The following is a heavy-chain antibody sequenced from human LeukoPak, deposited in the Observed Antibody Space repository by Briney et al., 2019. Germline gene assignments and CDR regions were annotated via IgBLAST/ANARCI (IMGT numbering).Heavy chain of an antibody. D-gene: IGHD3-9*01. CDR3: ARGRGLRYFDWSYYFDY. CDR2: ISSSSSYI. V-gene: IGHV3-21*01. Sequence: PGGSLRLSCAASGFTFSSYSINWVRQAPGKGLEWVSSISSSSSYIYYADSVKGRFTISRDNAKNSLYLQMNSLRAEDTAVYYCARGRGLRYFDWSYYFDYWGQGTLVTVSS. CDR1: GFTFSSYS. J-gene: IGHJ4*02.